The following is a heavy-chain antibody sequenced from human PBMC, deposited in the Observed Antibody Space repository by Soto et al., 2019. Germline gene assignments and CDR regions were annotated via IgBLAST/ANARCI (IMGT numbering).Heavy chain of an antibody. CDR3: ATIPIVGTKPYYFNS. D-gene: IGHD1-1*01. J-gene: IGHJ4*02. V-gene: IGHV4-39*01. CDR2: IYYSGST. Sequence: LQLQESGPGLVKPSETLSLTCTVSGGSFDITSSYWAWVRQPPGKGLGWIAYIYYSGSTYYNPSLKSRITISVDTSTNQLALRLSPVTAADTAVYYCATIPIVGTKPYYFNSWGQGTLVTVSS. CDR1: GGSFDITSSY.